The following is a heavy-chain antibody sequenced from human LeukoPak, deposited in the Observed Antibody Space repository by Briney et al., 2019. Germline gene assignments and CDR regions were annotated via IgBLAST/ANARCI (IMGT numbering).Heavy chain of an antibody. CDR1: GGTFSSYA. Sequence: ASVKVSCKASGGTFSSYAISWVRQAPGQGLEWMGGIIPIIGTANYAQKFQGRVTITADESTSTAYMELSSLRSEDTAVYYCARGKHCSGGSCYPRPFDYWGQGTLVTVSS. CDR3: ARGKHCSGGSCYPRPFDY. J-gene: IGHJ4*02. D-gene: IGHD2-15*01. V-gene: IGHV1-69*13. CDR2: IIPIIGTA.